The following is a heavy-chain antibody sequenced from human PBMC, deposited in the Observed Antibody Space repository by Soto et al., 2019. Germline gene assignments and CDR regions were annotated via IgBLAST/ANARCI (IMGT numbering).Heavy chain of an antibody. V-gene: IGHV3-66*01. CDR1: GFTFSTYS. Sequence: GGSLRLSCAASGFTFSTYSMSWVRQAPGKGLEWVSVIYSGGSTYYADSVKGRFTISRDNSKNTLYLQMNSLRAEDTAVYYCAREWGITGTTYYWGQGTLVTVSS. CDR2: IYSGGST. D-gene: IGHD1-7*01. J-gene: IGHJ4*02. CDR3: AREWGITGTTYY.